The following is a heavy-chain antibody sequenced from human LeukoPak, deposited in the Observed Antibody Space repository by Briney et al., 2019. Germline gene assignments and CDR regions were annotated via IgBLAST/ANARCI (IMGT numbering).Heavy chain of an antibody. D-gene: IGHD1-26*01. CDR2: IYTSGST. CDR1: GGSISSYY. J-gene: IGHJ3*02. Sequence: PSETLSLTCTVSGGSISSYYWSWIRQPAGKGLEWIGRIYTSGSTNYNPSLKSRVTMSVDTSKNQFSLKLSSVTAADTAVHYCARDLPPLRGIVGADDAFDIWGQGTMVTVSS. CDR3: ARDLPPLRGIVGADDAFDI. V-gene: IGHV4-4*07.